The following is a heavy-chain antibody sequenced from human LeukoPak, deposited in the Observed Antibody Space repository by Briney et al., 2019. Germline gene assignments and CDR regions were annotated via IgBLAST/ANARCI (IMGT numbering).Heavy chain of an antibody. D-gene: IGHD5-12*01. CDR1: GGTFSSYA. CDR3: TREEYSGYDWYS. CDR2: IIPIFGTA. J-gene: IGHJ4*02. V-gene: IGHV1-69*05. Sequence: SVKVSCKASGGTFSSYAISWVRQAPGQGLEWMGGIIPIFGTANYAQKFQGRVTITTDESTSTAYMELSSLRSEDTAVYYCTREEYSGYDWYSWGQGTLVTVSS.